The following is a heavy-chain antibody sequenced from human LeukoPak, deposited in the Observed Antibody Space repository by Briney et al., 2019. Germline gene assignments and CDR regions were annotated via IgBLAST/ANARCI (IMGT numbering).Heavy chain of an antibody. V-gene: IGHV3-30*03. D-gene: IGHD6-19*01. J-gene: IGHJ4*02. Sequence: GGSLRLSCAASGFTFSSYGMHWVRQAPGKGLEWVAVISYDGSNKYYADSVKGRFTISRDNSKNTLYLQMNSLRAEDTAVYYCAIAVAGTAFDYWGQGTLVTVSS. CDR1: GFTFSSYG. CDR3: AIAVAGTAFDY. CDR2: ISYDGSNK.